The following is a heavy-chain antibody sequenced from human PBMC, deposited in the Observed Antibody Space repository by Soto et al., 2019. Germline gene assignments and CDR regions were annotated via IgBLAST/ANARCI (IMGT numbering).Heavy chain of an antibody. V-gene: IGHV5-51*01. CDR3: ARQGIRRFCTNDVCRYYFDY. CDR1: GYSFSTYW. Sequence: GESLKISCRGCGYSFSTYWIAWVRQMPGKGLEWMGIIFPGDSDTIYSPSFQGQVTISADKSISTAYLQWRSLKASDTAMYYCARQGIRRFCTNDVCRYYFDYWGQGTLVTVSS. CDR2: IFPGDSDT. D-gene: IGHD2-8*01. J-gene: IGHJ4*02.